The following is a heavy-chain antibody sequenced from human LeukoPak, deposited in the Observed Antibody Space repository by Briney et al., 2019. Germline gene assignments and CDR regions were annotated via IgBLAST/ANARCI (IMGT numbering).Heavy chain of an antibody. D-gene: IGHD1-1*01. Sequence: GGSLRLSCTASGFPFIEYSMNWVRQAPGKGLEWTSYIGIDSGNTKYADSVRGRFTISADKAKNSLYLQMNSLRVKDTAVYYCARDHNYAFDNWGQGTLVSVAS. CDR3: ARDHNYAFDN. V-gene: IGHV3-48*01. CDR2: IGIDSGNT. J-gene: IGHJ4*02. CDR1: GFPFIEYS.